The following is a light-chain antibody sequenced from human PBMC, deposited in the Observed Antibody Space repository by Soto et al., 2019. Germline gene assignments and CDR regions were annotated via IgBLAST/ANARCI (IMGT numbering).Light chain of an antibody. CDR3: QPYNSYSQT. J-gene: IGKJ1*01. V-gene: IGKV1-16*01. CDR2: AAS. Sequence: DIQMTQSPSSLSPSVGGRVTITCRASQSISTYLNWYQQKQGEAPKVLISAASRLKSGVTSRFSGRGSGTEFTITINSLQPEDFANYYCQPYNSYSQTFGPGTQLEIK. CDR1: QSISTY.